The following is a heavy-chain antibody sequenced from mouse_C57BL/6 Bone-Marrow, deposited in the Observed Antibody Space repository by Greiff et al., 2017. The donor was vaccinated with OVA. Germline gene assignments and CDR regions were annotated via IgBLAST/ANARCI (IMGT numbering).Heavy chain of an antibody. V-gene: IGHV3-6*01. Sequence: EVKLMESGPGLVKPSQSLSLTCSVTGYSFTSGYYWNWIRQFPGNKLEWMGYISYDGSNNYNPSLKNRISLTRDTSTTPLFLKLNSVTTEDKATYYCARDRDYYGSSPFAYWGQGTLVTVSA. D-gene: IGHD1-1*01. J-gene: IGHJ3*01. CDR3: ARDRDYYGSSPFAY. CDR1: GYSFTSGYY. CDR2: ISYDGSN.